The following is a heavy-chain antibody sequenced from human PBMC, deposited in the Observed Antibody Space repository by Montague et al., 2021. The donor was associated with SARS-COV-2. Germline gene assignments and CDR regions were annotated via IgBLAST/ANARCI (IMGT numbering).Heavy chain of an antibody. D-gene: IGHD2-2*01. CDR3: ARDREYCSSASCYDIYYGMDV. Sequence: SLRLSCSASGFTFTHYEMNWVRQAPGKGLEWVSYISSSGSIIYYXDSVKGRFTISRDAAKNSLYLQMSSLRAEGTAVYYCARDREYCSSASCYDIYYGMDVWGPGTTVTVSS. V-gene: IGHV3-48*03. CDR2: ISSSGSII. CDR1: GFTFTHYE. J-gene: IGHJ6*02.